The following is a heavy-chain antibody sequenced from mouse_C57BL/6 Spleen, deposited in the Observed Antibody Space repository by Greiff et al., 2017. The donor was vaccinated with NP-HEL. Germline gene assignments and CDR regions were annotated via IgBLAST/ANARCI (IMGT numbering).Heavy chain of an antibody. D-gene: IGHD1-1*01. CDR3: AREGNYYGSSYWYFDV. Sequence: QVQLQQSGPELVKPGASVKLSCKASGYTFTNYDINWVKQRPGQGLEWIGWIFPRDGSTKYNEKFKGKATLTVDTSSSTAYMELHSLTAEDSAVYCRAREGNYYGSSYWYFDVRGTGTTVTVA. J-gene: IGHJ1*03. CDR2: IFPRDGST. V-gene: IGHV1-85*01. CDR1: GYTFTNYD.